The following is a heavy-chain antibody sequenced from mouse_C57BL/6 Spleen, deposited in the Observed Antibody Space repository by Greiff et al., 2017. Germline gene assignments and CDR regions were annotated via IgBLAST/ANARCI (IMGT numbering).Heavy chain of an antibody. V-gene: IGHV1-69*01. J-gene: IGHJ3*01. CDR2: IDPSDSYP. CDR3: ARQSASTMVTTTYRGFAY. CDR1: GYTFTSYW. Sequence: QVQLQQPGAELVMPGASVKMSCKASGYTFTSYWMHWVKQRPGQGLEWIGEIDPSDSYPNYNQKFKGKSTLTVDKSYSTAYMQRSSLTSEDSAVYYCARQSASTMVTTTYRGFAYWGQGTLVTVSA. D-gene: IGHD2-2*01.